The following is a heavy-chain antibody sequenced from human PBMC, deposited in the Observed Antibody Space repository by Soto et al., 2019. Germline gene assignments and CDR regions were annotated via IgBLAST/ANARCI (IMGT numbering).Heavy chain of an antibody. CDR3: ARDRYSYDSRAYQGVDWYFDL. D-gene: IGHD3-22*01. CDR1: GFILSNYG. CDR2: IWYDGSHE. Sequence: QVQLVESGGGVVQPGRSLRLSCAASGFILSNYGMHWVRQAPGKGLEWVAVIWYDGSHESYADSVKGRFTISRDNSKNTLFLQMNSLRAEDTAVYYCARDRYSYDSRAYQGVDWYFDLWGRGTLVTVSS. V-gene: IGHV3-33*01. J-gene: IGHJ2*01.